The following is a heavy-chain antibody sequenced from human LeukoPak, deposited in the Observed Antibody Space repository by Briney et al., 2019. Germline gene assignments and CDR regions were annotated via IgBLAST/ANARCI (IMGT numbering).Heavy chain of an antibody. J-gene: IGHJ6*03. V-gene: IGHV3-23*01. CDR3: AKAGAAGPGNYYMDV. CDR2: ISGSGGTT. D-gene: IGHD6-13*01. Sequence: PGGSLRLSCAASGFTFSSYDMIWVRQAPGKVLEWVSAISGSGGTTYYADSVKGRFTISRDNSKNTLYLQMDSLRAEDTAVYHCAKAGAAGPGNYYMDVWGKGTTVTVSS. CDR1: GFTFSSYD.